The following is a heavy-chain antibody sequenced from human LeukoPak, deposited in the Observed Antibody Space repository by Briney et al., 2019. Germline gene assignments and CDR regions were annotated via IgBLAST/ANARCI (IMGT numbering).Heavy chain of an antibody. Sequence: SETLSLTCTVSGGSINSYYWSWIRQPPGKGLEWIGYIYYSGSTNYNPSLKSRVTISVDTSKNQFSLKLSSVTAADTAVYYCARGSDSSSWYGLGYYFDYWGQGTLVTVSS. CDR1: GGSINSYY. CDR3: ARGSDSSSWYGLGYYFDY. D-gene: IGHD6-13*01. V-gene: IGHV4-59*01. J-gene: IGHJ4*02. CDR2: IYYSGST.